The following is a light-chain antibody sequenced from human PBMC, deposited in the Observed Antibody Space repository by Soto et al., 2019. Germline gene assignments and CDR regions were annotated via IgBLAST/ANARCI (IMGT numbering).Light chain of an antibody. V-gene: IGKV3-11*01. CDR1: QSVSSY. J-gene: IGKJ5*01. Sequence: ENVLTQSPATLSLSPGERATLSCRSSQSVSSYLAWYQHKPGQAPRLLIYDASSRATDIPARFSGSGSGTDFTLTISSLEPEDFAIYYCQQRSNWPSISFGQGTRLEIK. CDR3: QQRSNWPSIS. CDR2: DAS.